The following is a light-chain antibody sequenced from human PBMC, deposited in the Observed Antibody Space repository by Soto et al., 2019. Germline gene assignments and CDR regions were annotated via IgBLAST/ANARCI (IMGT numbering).Light chain of an antibody. J-gene: IGKJ1*01. V-gene: IGKV1-5*03. CDR3: QHYNSYSEA. CDR2: KAS. CDR1: QNIYTW. Sequence: QVSQSPSTLSAYVGDRVTITCRASQNIYTWLAWYQQKPGIAPKLLIHKASTLESGVPSRFSGSGYGTEFTLTISSLQPDDFATYYCQHYNSYSEAFGQGTKVDI.